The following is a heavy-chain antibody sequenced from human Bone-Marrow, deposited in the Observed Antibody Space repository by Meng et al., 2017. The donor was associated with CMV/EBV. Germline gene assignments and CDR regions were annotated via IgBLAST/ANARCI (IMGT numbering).Heavy chain of an antibody. CDR2: IKSKTEGGAT. CDR3: TSLRGDTAMVPS. CDR1: GFTFSNAW. J-gene: IGHJ5*02. D-gene: IGHD5-18*01. V-gene: IGHV3-15*01. Sequence: GESLKISCAASGFTFSNAWMSWVRQAPGKGLEWVGRIKSKTEGGATDYAAPVKGRFIISRDDSRNTLYLQMNSLKTEDTAVYYCTSLRGDTAMVPSWGQGTVVTVSS.